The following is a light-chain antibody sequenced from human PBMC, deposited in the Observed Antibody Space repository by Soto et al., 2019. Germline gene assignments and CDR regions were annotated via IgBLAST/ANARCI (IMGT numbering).Light chain of an antibody. V-gene: IGKV1-39*01. CDR3: QQSYKMPS. J-gene: IGKJ5*01. CDR2: ATS. Sequence: EIPLTHSPSSLSASVLYRLTLTCRASRNVSIYLNWYQHKPGKGPTLLIHATSNLQIGVPSRFSGSGSGTEFTLTISSLEPEDFGTYYCQQSYKMPSFGQGTRLEN. CDR1: RNVSIY.